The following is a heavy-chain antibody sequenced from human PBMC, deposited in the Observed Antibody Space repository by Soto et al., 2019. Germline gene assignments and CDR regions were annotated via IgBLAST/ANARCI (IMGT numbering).Heavy chain of an antibody. V-gene: IGHV1-69*01. J-gene: IGHJ6*02. D-gene: IGHD2-2*01. CDR2: ISPISGTA. Sequence: QVQLVQSGAEVKKPGSSVKVSCKASGGTFSSYAISWVRQAPGQGLEWMGGISPISGTANYAQKFQGRVTITADESTSTAYMELSSLRSEDTGVYYCARSQGSSTSLEIYYYYYYGMDVWGQGTTVTVSS. CDR1: GGTFSSYA. CDR3: ARSQGSSTSLEIYYYYYYGMDV.